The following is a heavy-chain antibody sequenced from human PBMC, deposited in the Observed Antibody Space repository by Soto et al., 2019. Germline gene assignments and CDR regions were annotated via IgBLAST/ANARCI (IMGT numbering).Heavy chain of an antibody. V-gene: IGHV1-18*01. CDR3: ARGRTESSIGPLLV. Sequence: QIQLVQSGAEVKKPGASAKVSCKASGYNFFDFGVSWVRQAPGQGLEWMGWVSPKSGNTDYARKVQGRVTMTTDISTSTAYMELRGLISDDTGVYYCARGRTESSIGPLLVWGQGTLVSVSS. CDR1: GYNFFDFG. D-gene: IGHD1-1*01. CDR2: VSPKSGNT. J-gene: IGHJ1*01.